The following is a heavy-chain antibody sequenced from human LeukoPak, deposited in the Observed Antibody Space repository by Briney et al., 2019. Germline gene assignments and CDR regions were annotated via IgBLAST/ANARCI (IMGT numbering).Heavy chain of an antibody. CDR1: GYTFINHA. CDR2: ISAYNGRT. Sequence: PEASVKVSCKASGYTFINHAISWVRQAPGQGLEWMGWISAYNGRTEYAPNLQDRVTMTTDTSTTTAYMELRSLTSDDTAVYYCGRWSPNPNDSWGQGTLVTVSS. J-gene: IGHJ5*01. CDR3: GRWSPNPNDS. D-gene: IGHD3-3*01. V-gene: IGHV1-18*01.